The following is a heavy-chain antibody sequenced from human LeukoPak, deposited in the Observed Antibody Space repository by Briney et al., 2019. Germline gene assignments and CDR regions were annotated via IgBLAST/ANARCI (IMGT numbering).Heavy chain of an antibody. Sequence: GGSLRLSCAASGFTVSSSYMNWVRQAPGKGLEWVSLIYSGGGTYYADSVKGRFTISRDNARNSLYLQMNSLRAEDTAVYYCARGGGSGSYDYWGQGTLSPSPQ. V-gene: IGHV3-66*01. D-gene: IGHD3-10*01. J-gene: IGHJ4*02. CDR2: IYSGGGT. CDR3: ARGGGSGSYDY. CDR1: GFTVSSSY.